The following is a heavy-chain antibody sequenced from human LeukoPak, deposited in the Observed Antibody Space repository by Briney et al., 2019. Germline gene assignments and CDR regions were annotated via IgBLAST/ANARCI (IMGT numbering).Heavy chain of an antibody. CDR3: ATTTIRLGY. CDR1: GGSISSGSYY. V-gene: IGHV4-39*07. Sequence: SQTLSLTCTVSGGSISSGSYYWSWIRQPPGKGLEWIGEINHSGSTNYNPSLKSRVTISVDTSKNQFSLKLSSVTAADTAVYYCATTTIRLGYWGQGTLVTVSS. D-gene: IGHD1-26*01. CDR2: INHSGST. J-gene: IGHJ4*02.